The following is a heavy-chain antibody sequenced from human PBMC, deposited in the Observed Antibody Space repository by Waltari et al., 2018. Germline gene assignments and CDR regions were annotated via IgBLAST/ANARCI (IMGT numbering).Heavy chain of an antibody. V-gene: IGHV4-34*01. D-gene: IGHD3-3*01. CDR2: INHSGST. J-gene: IGHJ4*02. Sequence: QVQLQQWGAGLLKPSETLSLTCAVYGGSFSGYYWSWIRQPPGKGLEWIGEINHSGSTTYNPSLKSRVTISVDTSKNQFSLKLSSVTAADTAVYYCARDPADYDFWSGLDYWGQGTLVTVSS. CDR1: GGSFSGYY. CDR3: ARDPADYDFWSGLDY.